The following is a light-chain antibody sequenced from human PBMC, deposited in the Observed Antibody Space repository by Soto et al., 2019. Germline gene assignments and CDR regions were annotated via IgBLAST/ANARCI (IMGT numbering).Light chain of an antibody. V-gene: IGLV2-14*01. J-gene: IGLJ2*01. CDR2: DVT. CDR1: SSDVGGYNY. Sequence: QSALTQPASVSGSPGQSITMSCTGTSSDVGGYNYVSWYQQYPGKAPNLMIYDVTNRPSGVSNRFSGSKSGNTASLTISGLQAEDEADYYCSSYTSSSTLVFGGGTKLTVL. CDR3: SSYTSSSTLV.